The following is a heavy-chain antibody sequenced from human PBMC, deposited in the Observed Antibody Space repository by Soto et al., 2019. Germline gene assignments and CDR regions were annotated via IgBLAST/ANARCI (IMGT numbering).Heavy chain of an antibody. D-gene: IGHD2-21*01. CDR3: GKERAYSSGMDV. CDR1: VFTFSRDV. J-gene: IGHJ6*02. V-gene: IGHV3-23*01. CDR2: ITYNGGST. Sequence: PGGSLRLSCSASVFTFSRDVMSWFRQAPGKGLEWVALITYNGGSTYYADSVKGRFTISRDNSKNTLFLQMNSLRAEDTAVYYYGKERAYSSGMDVWGQGATVTVSS.